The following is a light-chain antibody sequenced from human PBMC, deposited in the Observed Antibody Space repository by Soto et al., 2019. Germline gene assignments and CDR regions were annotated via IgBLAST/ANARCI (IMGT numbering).Light chain of an antibody. CDR1: QSLLDSNGYTY. CDR2: LGS. Sequence: DIVMTQSPLSLPVTPGEPASFSCRSSQSLLDSNGYTYLDWYLQKPGQSPQLLIYLGSNRASGVPDRFSGSGSGTDFTLKISRVEAEDVGVYYCMQALQTPLTFGGGPRWRSN. J-gene: IGKJ4*01. V-gene: IGKV2-28*01. CDR3: MQALQTPLT.